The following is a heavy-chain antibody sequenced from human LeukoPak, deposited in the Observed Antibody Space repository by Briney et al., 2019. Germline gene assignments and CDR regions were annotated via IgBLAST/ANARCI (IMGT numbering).Heavy chain of an antibody. D-gene: IGHD6-19*01. CDR1: GYSFTSYW. J-gene: IGHJ4*02. Sequence: ASVKISCKGSGYSFTSYWIGWVRQMPGKGLEWMGIIYPGDSDTRYSPSFQGQVTISADKSISTAYLQWSSLKASDTAMYYCARPGYSSGWYVDYWGQGTLVTVSS. CDR3: ARPGYSSGWYVDY. V-gene: IGHV5-51*01. CDR2: IYPGDSDT.